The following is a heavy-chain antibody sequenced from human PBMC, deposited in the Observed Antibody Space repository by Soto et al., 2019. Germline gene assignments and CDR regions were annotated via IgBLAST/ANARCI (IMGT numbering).Heavy chain of an antibody. D-gene: IGHD6-19*01. J-gene: IGHJ6*02. CDR1: GFTFSSYA. CDR3: AKVDSSGWYAYYYYGMDV. V-gene: IGHV3-23*01. Sequence: GGSLRLSCAASGFTFSSYAMSWVRQAPGKGLEWVSAISGSGGSTYYADSVKGRFTISRDNSKNTLYLQMNSLRAEDTAVYYCAKVDSSGWYAYYYYGMDVWGQGTTVTVSS. CDR2: ISGSGGST.